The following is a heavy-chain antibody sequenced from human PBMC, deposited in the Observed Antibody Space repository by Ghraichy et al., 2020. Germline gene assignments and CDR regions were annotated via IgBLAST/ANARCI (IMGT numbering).Heavy chain of an antibody. CDR1: GGSISSGGYS. Sequence: SETLSLTCAVSGGSISSGGYSWSWIRQPPGKGLEWIGYIYHSGSTYYNPSLKSRVTISVDRSKNQFSLKLSSVTAADTAVYYCARGQAGASGAFDIWGQGTMVTVSS. J-gene: IGHJ3*02. CDR2: IYHSGST. D-gene: IGHD6-13*01. CDR3: ARGQAGASGAFDI. V-gene: IGHV4-30-2*01.